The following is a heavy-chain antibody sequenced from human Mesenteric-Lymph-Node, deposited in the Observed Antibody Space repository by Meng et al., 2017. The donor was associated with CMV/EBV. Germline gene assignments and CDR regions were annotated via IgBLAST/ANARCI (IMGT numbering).Heavy chain of an antibody. CDR1: GMNFRDAW. V-gene: IGHV3-7*01. J-gene: IGHJ5*02. D-gene: IGHD3-10*01. Sequence: GGSLRLSCAVSGMNFRDAWMSWVRQAPGKGLEWVANIKLDGSDTHYVDSVRGRFTVSRDNAKNSLYLQMNSLRAEDTAVYYCGREVPGGATALDLWGQGTLVTVSS. CDR2: IKLDGSDT. CDR3: GREVPGGATALDL.